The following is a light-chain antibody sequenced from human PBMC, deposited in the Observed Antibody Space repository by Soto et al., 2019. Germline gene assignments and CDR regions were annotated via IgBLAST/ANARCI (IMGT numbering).Light chain of an antibody. CDR1: QSISSY. CDR3: KKSYSTLWT. J-gene: IGKJ1*01. V-gene: IGKV1-39*01. Sequence: DIQMTHAPCSLSASVVDRGTSTFLASQSISSYLNWYQQKPGKSPKLLIYAAYTLQSGVPSRFSGSGSETEFSLTIRALQPEDFATYYCKKSYSTLWT. CDR2: AAY.